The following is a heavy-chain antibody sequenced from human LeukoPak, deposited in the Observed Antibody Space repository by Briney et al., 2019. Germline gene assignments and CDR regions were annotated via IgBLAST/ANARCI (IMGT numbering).Heavy chain of an antibody. CDR2: IYHRGST. CDR1: GDSITSYY. J-gene: IGHJ4*02. CDR3: ARVEMATITADY. Sequence: EPSETLSLTCTVSGDSITSYYWSWIRQPPGKGLEWIAYIYHRGSTNYSPSLKSRVTISVDTSKNQFSLKLSSVTAADTAAYYCARVEMATITADYWGQGTLVTVSS. V-gene: IGHV4-59*08. D-gene: IGHD5-24*01.